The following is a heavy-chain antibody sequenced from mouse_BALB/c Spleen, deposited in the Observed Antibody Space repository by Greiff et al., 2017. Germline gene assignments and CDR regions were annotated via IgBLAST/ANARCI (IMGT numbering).Heavy chain of an antibody. J-gene: IGHJ3*01. CDR3: ARPYGNYPASWLAY. V-gene: IGHV1-74*04. Sequence: LQQSGPQLVRPGASVKISCKASGYSFTSYWMHWVKQRPGQGLEWIGMIDPSDSETRLNQKFKDKATLTVDKSSSTAYMQLSSPTSEDSAVYYCARPYGNYPASWLAYWGQGTLVTVSA. D-gene: IGHD2-1*01. CDR1: GYSFTSYW. CDR2: IDPSDSET.